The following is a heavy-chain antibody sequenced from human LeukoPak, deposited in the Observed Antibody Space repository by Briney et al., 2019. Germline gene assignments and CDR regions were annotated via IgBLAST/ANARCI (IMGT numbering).Heavy chain of an antibody. Sequence: SETLSLTCTVSGGSISSYYWSWIRQPPGKGLEWIGYIYYSGSTNYNPSLKSRVTISVDTSKNQFSLKLSSVTAADTAVYYCARALITTYYFDYWGQGTLVTVSS. CDR1: GGSISSYY. V-gene: IGHV4-59*01. CDR3: ARALITTYYFDY. D-gene: IGHD2/OR15-2a*01. CDR2: IYYSGST. J-gene: IGHJ4*02.